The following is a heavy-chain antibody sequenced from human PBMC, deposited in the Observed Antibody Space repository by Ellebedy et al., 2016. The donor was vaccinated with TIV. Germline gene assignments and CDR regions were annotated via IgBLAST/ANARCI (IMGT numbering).Heavy chain of an antibody. Sequence: PGGSLRLSCATSGFTFSSYTMHWVRQAPGKGLGWVAVMWHVGISKDYADSVKGRFAISGDNSKNTLYLQMNNLRVEDTGVDYCARGEYSGYAPPAYWGQGTLVIVSS. D-gene: IGHD5-12*01. CDR2: MWHVGISK. CDR3: ARGEYSGYAPPAY. J-gene: IGHJ4*02. CDR1: GFTFSSYT. V-gene: IGHV3-33*01.